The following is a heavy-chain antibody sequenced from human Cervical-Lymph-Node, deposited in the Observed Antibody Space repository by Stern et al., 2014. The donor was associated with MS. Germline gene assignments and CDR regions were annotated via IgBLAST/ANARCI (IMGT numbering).Heavy chain of an antibody. V-gene: IGHV4-59*01. CDR3: ARFRNSWFDP. Sequence: QLQLQESGPGLVKPSETLSLTCTVSGDSISNYYWTWIRQPPGKGLEWIGYIYFSGSTNYNPSLKSRVTISVDTSKNQFSLKLSSVTAADTAVYYCARFRNSWFDPWGQGTLVTVSS. CDR2: IYFSGST. J-gene: IGHJ5*02. CDR1: GDSISNYY.